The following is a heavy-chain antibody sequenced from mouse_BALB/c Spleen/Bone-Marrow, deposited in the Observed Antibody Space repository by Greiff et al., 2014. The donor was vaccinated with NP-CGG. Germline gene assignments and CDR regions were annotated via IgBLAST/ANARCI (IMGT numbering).Heavy chain of an antibody. Sequence: QVQLQQSGAELARPGASMKMSCKASGYTFTSYTMHWVKQRPGQGLEWIGYINPSSGYTNYNQKFKDKATLTADKSSSTAYMQLSSLTSEDSAVYYCALANWDIGGPFAYWGQGTLVTVSA. J-gene: IGHJ3*01. CDR2: INPSSGYT. CDR1: GYTFTSYT. V-gene: IGHV1-4*01. CDR3: ALANWDIGGPFAY. D-gene: IGHD4-1*01.